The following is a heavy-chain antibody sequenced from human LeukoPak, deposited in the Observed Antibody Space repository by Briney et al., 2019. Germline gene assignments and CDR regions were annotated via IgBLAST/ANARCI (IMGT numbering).Heavy chain of an antibody. CDR1: GFTFSSYA. CDR2: ISYDGSNK. CDR3: ARVGYSSGWYADY. Sequence: GGSLRLSCAASGFTFSSYAMHWVRQAPGKGLEWVAVISYDGSNKYYADSVKGRFTISRDNSKNTLYLQMNSLRAEDTAVYYCARVGYSSGWYADYWGQGTPVTVSS. D-gene: IGHD6-19*01. J-gene: IGHJ4*02. V-gene: IGHV3-30*04.